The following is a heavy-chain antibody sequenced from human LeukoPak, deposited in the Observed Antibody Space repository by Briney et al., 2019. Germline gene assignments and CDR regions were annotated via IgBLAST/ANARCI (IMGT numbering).Heavy chain of an antibody. CDR2: INYSEGA. J-gene: IGHJ4*02. CDR1: GGSITSYSCY. D-gene: IGHD3-10*01. V-gene: IGHV4-39*01. Sequence: SETLSLTCTVSGGSITSYSCYWAWFRQSRGKGLEWIGSINYSEGANYHPSLKSRVTISVDTSRDQVSLRLWSVTAADTAVYFCARHPRSSGSGSLPGYWGQGTLVTVSS. CDR3: ARHPRSSGSGSLPGY.